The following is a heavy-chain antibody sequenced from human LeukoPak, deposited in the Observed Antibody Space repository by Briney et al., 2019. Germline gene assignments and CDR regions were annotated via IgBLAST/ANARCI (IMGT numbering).Heavy chain of an antibody. CDR1: GGSINKYY. D-gene: IGHD6-13*01. CDR2: IYNSEST. J-gene: IGHJ3*02. Sequence: PSETLSLTCTVSGGSINKYYWSWIRQPPGKGLEWIGYIYNSESTNYNPSLKSRVTISVDTSKNQFSLKLTSVTAADTAMYYCARRRRIAGVGTDALDIWGQGTMVTVSS. CDR3: ARRRRIAGVGTDALDI. V-gene: IGHV4-59*08.